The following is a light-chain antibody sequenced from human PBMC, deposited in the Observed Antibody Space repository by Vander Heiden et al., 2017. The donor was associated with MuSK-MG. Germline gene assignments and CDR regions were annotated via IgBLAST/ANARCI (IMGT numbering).Light chain of an antibody. CDR1: QSISVY. V-gene: IGKV1-39*01. CDR2: EAS. CDR3: QQSYSPLWT. Sequence: DIQMTQSPSSLSASVGDRVTITCRARQSISVYLNWYQHKPGKAPNLLIYEASRLQSGVPSRFRGRGSGTDFTLTISSLQPEEFANYDCQQSYSPLWTFGQGTKVDI. J-gene: IGKJ1*01.